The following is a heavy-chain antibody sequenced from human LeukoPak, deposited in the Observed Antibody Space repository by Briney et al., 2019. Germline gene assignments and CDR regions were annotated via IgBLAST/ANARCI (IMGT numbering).Heavy chain of an antibody. CDR2: INHSGST. J-gene: IGHJ6*02. CDR1: GGSFSGYY. D-gene: IGHD3-3*01. Sequence: SETLSLTCAVYGGSFSGYYWSWIRQPPGKGLEWIGEINHSGSTNYNPSLKSRVTISVDTSKNQFSLKLSSVTAADTVVYYCARGPPLRFLEWLKGVRYYYYGMDVWGQGTTVTVSS. V-gene: IGHV4-34*01. CDR3: ARGPPLRFLEWLKGVRYYYYGMDV.